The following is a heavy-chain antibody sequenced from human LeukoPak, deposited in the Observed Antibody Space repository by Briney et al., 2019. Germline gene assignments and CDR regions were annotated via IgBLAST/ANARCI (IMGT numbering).Heavy chain of an antibody. CDR3: AKNQVAYDSSGYSFDY. CDR2: IWYDGSNK. J-gene: IGHJ4*02. D-gene: IGHD3-22*01. CDR1: GFTFSSYG. V-gene: IGHV3-30*02. Sequence: PGGSLRLSCAASGFTFSSYGMHWVRQAPGKALEWVAVIWYDGSNKYYADSVKGRFTISRDNSKNTLSLQMDSLRAEDTAVYYCAKNQVAYDSSGYSFDYWGQGTLVTVSS.